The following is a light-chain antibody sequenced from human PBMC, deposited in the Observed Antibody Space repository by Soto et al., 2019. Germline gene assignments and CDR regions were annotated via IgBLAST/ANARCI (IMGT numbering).Light chain of an antibody. Sequence: QSALTQPASVSGSPGQSITISCAGTSSDVGVYDFVSWYQQHPGKAPKLLIYDVNNRPAGISNRFSGSKSGNTASLTISGLQAEDEADYYCSSYTTSTTRVFGGGNKVTVL. CDR1: SSDVGVYDF. V-gene: IGLV2-14*03. CDR2: DVN. CDR3: SSYTTSTTRV. J-gene: IGLJ2*01.